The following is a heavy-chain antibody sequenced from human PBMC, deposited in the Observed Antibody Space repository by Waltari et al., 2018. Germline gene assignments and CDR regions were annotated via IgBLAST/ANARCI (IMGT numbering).Heavy chain of an antibody. CDR2: IYTSGST. D-gene: IGHD1-26*01. J-gene: IGHJ4*02. CDR3: ARTRNIVGATPPDY. Sequence: QVQLQESGPGLVKPSETLSLTCTVSGGSISSYYWSWIRQPPGKGLEWIGYIYTSGSTYYNPSLKSRVTISVDTSKNQFSLKLSSVTAADTAVYYCARTRNIVGATPPDYWGQGTLVTVSS. CDR1: GGSISSYY. V-gene: IGHV4-4*08.